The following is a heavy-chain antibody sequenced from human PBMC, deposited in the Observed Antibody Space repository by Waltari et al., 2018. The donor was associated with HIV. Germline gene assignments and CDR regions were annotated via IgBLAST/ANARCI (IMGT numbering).Heavy chain of an antibody. CDR1: GFTFDDYA. V-gene: IGHV3-9*01. J-gene: IGHJ3*02. CDR3: AKDTKMYYFGSGSYYDAFDI. CDR2: SSWNGAAI. D-gene: IGHD3-10*01. Sequence: EVQLVESGGGLVQPGRSLRLSCAASGFTFDDYAMHWVRQAPGKGLEWVSGSSWNGAAIGYADSVKGRFTISRDNAKNSLYLLMNSLRTEDTALYYCAKDTKMYYFGSGSYYDAFDIWGQGTMVTVSS.